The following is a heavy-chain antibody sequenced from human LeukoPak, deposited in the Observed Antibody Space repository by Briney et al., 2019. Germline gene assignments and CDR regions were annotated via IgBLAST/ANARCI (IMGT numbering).Heavy chain of an antibody. D-gene: IGHD4-17*01. Sequence: GVSLRLSCAASGFTFSSYAMHWVRQAPGKGLEWVAVISYDGSNKYYADSVKGRFTISRDNSKNTLYLQMNSLRAEDTAVYYCARDPLWGYGDYPVFDYWGQGTLVTVSS. V-gene: IGHV3-30-3*01. CDR2: ISYDGSNK. CDR1: GFTFSSYA. CDR3: ARDPLWGYGDYPVFDY. J-gene: IGHJ4*02.